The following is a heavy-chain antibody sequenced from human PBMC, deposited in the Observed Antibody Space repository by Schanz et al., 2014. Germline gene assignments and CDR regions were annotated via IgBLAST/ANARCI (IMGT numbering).Heavy chain of an antibody. J-gene: IGHJ4*02. CDR3: ATWSETRLFHN. CDR2: VNHGGYT. D-gene: IGHD1-7*01. Sequence: QVQLQQWGAGLLKPSETLSLTCAFSGGSFSGYWWTWVRQSPGKGLEWIGEVNHGGYTNYNPSLKSRVTVSGDMSKKQFPLRLSSVTAADTAAYYCATWSETRLFHNWGQGTLVTVSS. CDR1: GGSFSGYW. V-gene: IGHV4-34*01.